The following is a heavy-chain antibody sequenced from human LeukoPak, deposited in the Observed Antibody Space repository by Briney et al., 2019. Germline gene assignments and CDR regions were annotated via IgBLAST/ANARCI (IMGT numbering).Heavy chain of an antibody. CDR2: IYTSGST. CDR3: ARGLYSDSPDNYYMNV. Sequence: SQTLSLTCTVSGGSISSGSYYWSWIRQPAGKGLEWIGRIYTSGSTNYNPSLKSRVTISVDTSKNQFSLKLSSVTAADTAVYYCARGLYSDSPDNYYMNVWGKGTTVTASS. D-gene: IGHD5-12*01. J-gene: IGHJ6*03. CDR1: GGSISSGSYY. V-gene: IGHV4-61*02.